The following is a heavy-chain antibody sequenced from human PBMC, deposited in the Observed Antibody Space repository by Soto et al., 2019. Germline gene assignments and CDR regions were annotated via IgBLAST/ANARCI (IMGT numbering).Heavy chain of an antibody. CDR1: GGSISSNIYY. CDR3: ARGVGSGTYYNQYNWFDP. D-gene: IGHD3-10*01. V-gene: IGHV4-39*01. J-gene: IGHJ5*02. Sequence: PSETLSLTCTVSGGSISSNIYYWAWIRQPPGKGLEWIGNIHYSGSTYYDSSLKSRVTISVDTSKNQFSLKLSSVTAADTAMYYCARGVGSGTYYNQYNWFDPWGQGTLVTVS. CDR2: IHYSGST.